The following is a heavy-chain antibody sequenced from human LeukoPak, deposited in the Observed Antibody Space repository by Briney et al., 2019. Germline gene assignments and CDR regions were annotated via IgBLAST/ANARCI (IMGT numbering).Heavy chain of an antibody. CDR2: ISAYNGNT. D-gene: IGHD3-9*01. J-gene: IGHJ4*02. Sequence: GASVKVSCKASGGTFSSYAISWVRQAPGQGLEWMGWISAYNGNTNYAQKLQGRVTMTTDTSTSTAYMELRSLRSDDTAVYYCARRPYYDILTGYDYWGQGTLVTVSS. CDR1: GGTFSSYA. V-gene: IGHV1-18*01. CDR3: ARRPYYDILTGYDY.